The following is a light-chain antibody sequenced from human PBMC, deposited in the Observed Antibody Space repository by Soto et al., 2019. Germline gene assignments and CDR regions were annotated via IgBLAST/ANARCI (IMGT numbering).Light chain of an antibody. J-gene: IGKJ1*01. CDR2: GAS. CDR1: QSVSSN. V-gene: IGKV3-20*01. Sequence: EIVMTQSPATLSVSPGERATLSCRASQSVSSNLAWYHQKPGQAPRLLIYGASSRATGIPDRFSGSGSGTDFTLTISRLEPEDFAVYYCQQYGSSRWTFGQGTKVDI. CDR3: QQYGSSRWT.